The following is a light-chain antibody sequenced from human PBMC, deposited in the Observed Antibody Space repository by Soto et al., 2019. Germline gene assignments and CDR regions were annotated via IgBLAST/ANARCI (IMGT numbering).Light chain of an antibody. Sequence: VLTQPPSVSVAPGKTARITCGGNNIGSKSVHWYQQKPGQAPVLVIYYDSDRPSGIPERFSGSNSGNTATLTISRVEAGDEADYYCQVWDSSSDHRHVVFGGGTKLTVL. CDR1: NIGSKS. V-gene: IGLV3-21*04. J-gene: IGLJ2*01. CDR3: QVWDSSSDHRHVV. CDR2: YDS.